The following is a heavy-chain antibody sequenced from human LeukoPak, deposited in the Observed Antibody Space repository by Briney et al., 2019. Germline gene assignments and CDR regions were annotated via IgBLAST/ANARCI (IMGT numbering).Heavy chain of an antibody. CDR3: AREAKGPAYYYYYMDV. J-gene: IGHJ6*03. CDR1: GGTFSSYA. V-gene: IGHV1-69*05. Sequence: SVKVACKASGGTFSSYAISWVRQAPGQGLEWMGGIITIFGTANYAQKFQGRVTITTDESTSTAYMELSSLRSEDTAVYYCAREAKGPAYYYYYMDVWGKGTTVTVSS. CDR2: IITIFGTA.